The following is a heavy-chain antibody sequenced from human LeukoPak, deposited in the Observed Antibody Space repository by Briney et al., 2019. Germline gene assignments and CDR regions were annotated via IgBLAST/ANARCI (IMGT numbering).Heavy chain of an antibody. CDR1: GFTFSTYW. D-gene: IGHD3-16*01. V-gene: IGHV3-74*01. CDR3: ARERAYNYFDY. J-gene: IGHJ4*02. Sequence: GGSLRLSCTASGFTFSTYWINWVRQSPGKGLVWVALINGDGSSTTYADSVRGRFTVSRDNAKNTLYLQMNSLRAEDTSVYYCARERAYNYFDYWGQGALATVSS. CDR2: INGDGSST.